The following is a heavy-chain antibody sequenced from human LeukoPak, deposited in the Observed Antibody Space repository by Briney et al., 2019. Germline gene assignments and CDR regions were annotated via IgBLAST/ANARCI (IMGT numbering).Heavy chain of an antibody. CDR1: GFTFSSYT. J-gene: IGHJ5*02. V-gene: IGHV3-21*01. CDR3: GRDFLGESGAGGP. CDR2: ISPSGHYT. D-gene: IGHD3-10*01. Sequence: GGSLRLSCAASGFTFSSYTMNWVRQAAGKGLEWASSISPSGHYTWHADLVKGRFTISRDNAKNSVYLQMTNLRVDDTAVYYCGRDFLGESGAGGPWGQGILVTVSS.